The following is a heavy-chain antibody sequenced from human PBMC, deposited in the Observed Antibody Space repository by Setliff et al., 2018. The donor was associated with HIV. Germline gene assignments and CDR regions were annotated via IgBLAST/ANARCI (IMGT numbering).Heavy chain of an antibody. Sequence: ETLSLTCAVSGGSISTYYWSWIRQPPGKGLEWIGSIYFTGSSDNNPSLKSRVTLSVDTSKHQFSLKLSSVAAADTAVYYCARVQMAYAAFDVWGQGTMVTVSS. D-gene: IGHD4-17*01. CDR1: GGSISTYY. J-gene: IGHJ3*01. V-gene: IGHV4-59*01. CDR2: IYFTGSS. CDR3: ARVQMAYAAFDV.